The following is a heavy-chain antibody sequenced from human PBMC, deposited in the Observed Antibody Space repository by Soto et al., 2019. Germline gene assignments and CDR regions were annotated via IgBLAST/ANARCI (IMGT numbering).Heavy chain of an antibody. CDR1: GGTFSSYA. CDR2: IIPIFGTA. Sequence: QVQLVQSGAEVKKPRSSVKVSCKASGGTFSSYAISWVRQAPGQGLEWMGGIIPIFGTANYAQKFQGRVTITADESTGTAYLERRSLRSEDTAVYYCAKNYYGSGSYGERRYYYYGMDVWGQGIT. D-gene: IGHD3-10*01. V-gene: IGHV1-69*01. J-gene: IGHJ6*02. CDR3: AKNYYGSGSYGERRYYYYGMDV.